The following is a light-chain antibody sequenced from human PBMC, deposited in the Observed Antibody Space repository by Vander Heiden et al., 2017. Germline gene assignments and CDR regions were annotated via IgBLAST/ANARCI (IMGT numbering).Light chain of an antibody. CDR3: QQSYSTPRT. J-gene: IGKJ1*01. CDR2: AAS. Sequence: DIQTTQSPSSLSASVGDRVTITCRASQSISSYLNWYQQKPVKAPKLLIYAASSLQSGVPSRFSGSGSGTDFTLTISSLQPEDFATYYCQQSYSTPRTFGQGTKVEIK. CDR1: QSISSY. V-gene: IGKV1-39*01.